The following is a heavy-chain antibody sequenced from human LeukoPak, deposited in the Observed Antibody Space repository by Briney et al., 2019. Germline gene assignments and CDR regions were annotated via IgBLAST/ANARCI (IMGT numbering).Heavy chain of an antibody. D-gene: IGHD6-13*01. CDR3: ARVAAAGFYNWFDP. CDR2: IYYSGST. J-gene: IGHJ5*02. Sequence: SETLPLTCTVSGGSISSYYWSWIRQPPGKGLEWLGYIYYSGSTNYNPSLKSRVTISVDTSKNQFSLKLSSVTAADTAMYYCARVAAAGFYNWFDPWGQGTLVTVSS. V-gene: IGHV4-59*01. CDR1: GGSISSYY.